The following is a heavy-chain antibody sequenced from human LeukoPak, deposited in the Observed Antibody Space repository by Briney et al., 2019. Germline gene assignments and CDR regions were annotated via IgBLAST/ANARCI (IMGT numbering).Heavy chain of an antibody. CDR3: ARDLSGIYGRRGAFYI. CDR2: IYYSGST. J-gene: IGHJ3*02. D-gene: IGHD1-26*01. Sequence: SVTLSLTCTVSGGSISSYDWNWLRQPPGKGLEWLGNIYYSGSTNYNPSLKSRVTISVDTSKNQFSLKLSSVTAADTAVYYWARDLSGIYGRRGAFYIWGQGTMVTVSS. V-gene: IGHV4-59*01. CDR1: GGSISSYD.